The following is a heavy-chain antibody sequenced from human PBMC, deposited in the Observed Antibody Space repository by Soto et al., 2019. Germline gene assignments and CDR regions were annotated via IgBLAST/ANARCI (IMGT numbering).Heavy chain of an antibody. CDR3: ARDHRWFGELSPESEKQEHYYYYYGMDV. V-gene: IGHV3-48*02. Sequence: GGSLRLSCAASGFTFSSYSMNWVRQAPGKGLEWVSYISSSSSTIYYADSVKGRFTISRDNAKNSLYLQMNSLRDEDTAVYYCARDHRWFGELSPESEKQEHYYYYYGMDVWGQGTTVTVSS. CDR2: ISSSSSTI. CDR1: GFTFSSYS. D-gene: IGHD3-10*01. J-gene: IGHJ6*02.